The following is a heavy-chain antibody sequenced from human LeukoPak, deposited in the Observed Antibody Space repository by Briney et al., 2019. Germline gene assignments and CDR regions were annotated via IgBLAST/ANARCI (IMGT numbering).Heavy chain of an antibody. J-gene: IGHJ5*02. CDR2: IFYSGIT. D-gene: IGHD3-16*01. V-gene: IGHV4-59*08. Sequence: SETLSLTCTVSGGSISSYYWSWIRQPPGKGLEWIGYIFYSGITNYNPSLKSRVTISVDTSKNQFSLKLTSVTAADKAVYYCARRDWGTRFDPWGQGTLVTVSS. CDR1: GGSISSYY. CDR3: ARRDWGTRFDP.